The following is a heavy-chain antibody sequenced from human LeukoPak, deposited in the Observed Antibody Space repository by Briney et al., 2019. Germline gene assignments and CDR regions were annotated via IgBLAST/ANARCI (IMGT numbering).Heavy chain of an antibody. CDR2: IKQDGSEK. D-gene: IGHD2-8*01. J-gene: IGHJ3*02. CDR3: ARVKDIVLMVYARYAFDI. CDR1: GFTFSSYW. V-gene: IGHV3-7*01. Sequence: GGSLRLSCAASGFTFSSYWMSWVRQAPGKGLEWVANIKQDGSEKYYVDSVKGRFTISRDNAKNSLYLQMNSLRAEDRAVYYCARVKDIVLMVYARYAFDIWGQGTMVTVSS.